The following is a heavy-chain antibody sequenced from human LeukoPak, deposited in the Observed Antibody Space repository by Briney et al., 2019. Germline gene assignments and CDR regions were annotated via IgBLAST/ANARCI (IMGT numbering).Heavy chain of an antibody. CDR1: GFTFSTYG. V-gene: IGHV3-30*19. CDR2: ISHDGNNE. Sequence: GGSLRLSCSASGFTFSTYGMHWVRQAPGKGLEWVAVISHDGNNEYHADSVKGRFTISRDNSKNTVYLQVNSLRAEDTAVYYCARDSDDSGDFALDFWGPGTLVTVSS. D-gene: IGHD4-17*01. CDR3: ARDSDDSGDFALDF. J-gene: IGHJ4*02.